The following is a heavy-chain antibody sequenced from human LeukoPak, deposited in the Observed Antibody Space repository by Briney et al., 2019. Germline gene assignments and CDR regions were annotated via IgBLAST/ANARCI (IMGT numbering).Heavy chain of an antibody. CDR1: GFTFSSYA. D-gene: IGHD6-19*01. Sequence: PGGSLRLSCAASGFTFSSYAMSWVRQAPGKGLEWVSAISGSGGSTYYADSVKGRFTISRDNSKNTLYLQMNSLRAEDTAVYYCAKDSRRLIAVAGLQDYWGQGTLVTVSS. CDR3: AKDSRRLIAVAGLQDY. V-gene: IGHV3-23*01. CDR2: ISGSGGST. J-gene: IGHJ4*02.